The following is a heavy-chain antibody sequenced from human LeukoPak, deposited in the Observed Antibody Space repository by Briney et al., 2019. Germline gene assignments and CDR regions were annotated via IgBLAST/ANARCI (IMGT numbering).Heavy chain of an antibody. CDR1: GGSISSGGYY. CDR2: IYYSGST. D-gene: IGHD4-17*01. J-gene: IGHJ4*02. CDR3: ARANYGGGAFDY. V-gene: IGHV4-31*03. Sequence: PSETLSLTCTVSGGSISSGGYYWGWIRQHPGKGLEWIGYIYYSGSTYYNPSLKSRVTISVDTSKNQFSLKLSSVTAADTAVYYCARANYGGGAFDYWGQGTLVTVSS.